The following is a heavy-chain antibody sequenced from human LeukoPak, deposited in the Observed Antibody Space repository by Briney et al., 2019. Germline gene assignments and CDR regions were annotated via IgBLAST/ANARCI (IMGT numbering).Heavy chain of an antibody. J-gene: IGHJ4*02. V-gene: IGHV1-69*13. CDR1: GGTFSSYA. D-gene: IGHD1-26*01. CDR3: ASGLREVGAPDY. Sequence: ASVKVSCKASGGTFSSYAISWVRQAPGQGLEWMGGIIPIFGTANYAQKFQGRVTITADESTSTAYMELSSLRSEDTAVYYCASGLREVGAPDYWGQGTLVTVSS. CDR2: IIPIFGTA.